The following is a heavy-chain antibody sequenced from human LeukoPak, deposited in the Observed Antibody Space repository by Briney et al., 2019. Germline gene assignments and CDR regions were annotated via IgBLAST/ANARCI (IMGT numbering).Heavy chain of an antibody. V-gene: IGHV1-69*13. D-gene: IGHD3-10*01. Sequence: VASVKVSCKASGGTFSSYAIRWVRQAPGQGLEWMGGIIPIFGTANYAQKFQGRVTITADESTSTAYMELSSLRSEDTAVYYCARGSDYTWGGWGQGTLVTVSS. CDR3: ARGSDYTWGG. CDR2: IIPIFGTA. J-gene: IGHJ4*01. CDR1: GGTFSSYA.